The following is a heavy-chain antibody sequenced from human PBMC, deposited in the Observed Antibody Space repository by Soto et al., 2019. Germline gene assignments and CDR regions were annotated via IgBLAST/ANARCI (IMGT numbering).Heavy chain of an antibody. V-gene: IGHV3-7*01. CDR2: IKMDASEK. Sequence: VGSLRLSCAASGFTSGSYWMSWVRQAPGKGLEWLATIKMDASEKKYVDSVKGRFTMSRDNAKNSLYLQMDSLRAEDTAVCYCARDSGDGSGASVNHYLDNWDHGTLVTVSS. D-gene: IGHD3-10*01. CDR1: GFTSGSYW. J-gene: IGHJ4*01. CDR3: ARDSGDGSGASVNHYLDN.